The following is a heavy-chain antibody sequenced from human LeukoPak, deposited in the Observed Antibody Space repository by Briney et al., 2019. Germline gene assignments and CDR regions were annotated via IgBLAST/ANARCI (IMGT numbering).Heavy chain of an antibody. V-gene: IGHV3-23*01. J-gene: IGHJ4*02. CDR1: GFTFSSYA. Sequence: GGSLRLSCAASGFTFSSYAMSWVRQAPGKGLEWVSAISGSGGSTYYADSGKGRFTISRDNSKNTLYLQMNSPRAEDTAVYYCAKRDWDYYFDYWGQGTLVTVSS. CDR3: AKRDWDYYFDY. D-gene: IGHD3-9*01. CDR2: ISGSGGST.